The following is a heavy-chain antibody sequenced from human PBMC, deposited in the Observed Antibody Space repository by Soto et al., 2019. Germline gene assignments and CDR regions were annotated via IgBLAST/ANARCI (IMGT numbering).Heavy chain of an antibody. CDR1: GGTFSSYA. V-gene: IGHV1-69*06. CDR3: ARSRITGTREGGMDV. J-gene: IGHJ6*02. D-gene: IGHD1-20*01. Sequence: SVKVSCKASGGTFSSYAISWVRQAPGQGLEWMGGIIPIFGTANYAQKFQGRVTITADKSTSTAYMELSSLRSEDTAVYYCARSRITGTREGGMDVWGQGTTVTVSS. CDR2: IIPIFGTA.